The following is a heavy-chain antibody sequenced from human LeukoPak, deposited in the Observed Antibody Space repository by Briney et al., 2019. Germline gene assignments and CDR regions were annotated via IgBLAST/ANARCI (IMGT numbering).Heavy chain of an antibody. Sequence: SVKVSCKASGGTVTDYGISWVRQAPRQGLEWMGGIVPQFGTSHYAQKFQGRLTITADEATNTLYMELSSLRLEDTGVYYCARDDCTDGSCYTDYWGQGTLVTVSA. CDR3: ARDDCTDGSCYTDY. V-gene: IGHV1-69*13. J-gene: IGHJ4*02. CDR1: GGTVTDYG. CDR2: IVPQFGTS. D-gene: IGHD3-22*01.